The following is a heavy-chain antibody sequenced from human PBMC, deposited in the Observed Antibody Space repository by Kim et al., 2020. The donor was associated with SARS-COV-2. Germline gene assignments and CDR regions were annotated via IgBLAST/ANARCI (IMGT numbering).Heavy chain of an antibody. CDR2: VKQDGSER. CDR1: EFTFSSYW. V-gene: IGHV3-7*03. J-gene: IGHJ4*02. D-gene: IGHD3-10*01. Sequence: GGSLRLSCAASEFTFSSYWMSWVRQAPGKGLEWVANVKQDGSERNYVDSVKGRFTISRDNAKNSLYLQMDSLRTEDTAGYYCARGSGKYYIHCGQGTLV. CDR3: ARGSGKYYIH.